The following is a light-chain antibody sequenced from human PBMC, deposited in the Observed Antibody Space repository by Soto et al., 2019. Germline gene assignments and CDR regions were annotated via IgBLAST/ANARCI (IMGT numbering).Light chain of an antibody. CDR2: DVS. CDR3: SSYTSASTPLV. CDR1: GSDVGGYNY. V-gene: IGLV2-14*01. Sequence: QSALTQPASVSGSPGQSITISCTGTGSDVGGYNYVYWYQQHPGKAHKVMIYDVSNRPSGVSNRFSGSKSGNTASLTISGLQAEDEADYYCSSYTSASTPLVFGGGTKLTVL. J-gene: IGLJ2*01.